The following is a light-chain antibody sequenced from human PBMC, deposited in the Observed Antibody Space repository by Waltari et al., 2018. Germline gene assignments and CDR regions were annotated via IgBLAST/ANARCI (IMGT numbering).Light chain of an antibody. J-gene: IGLJ2*01. CDR3: QSADSSGTQV. CDR2: KDS. V-gene: IGLV3-25*03. CDR1: VLPKQY. Sequence: SYELTQPPSVSVSPGQTARIACSGDVLPKQYAYWYQQKPGQAPVLVIYKDSERPSGIPERFSGSSSGTTVTLTISGVQAEDEADYYCQSADSSGTQVFGGGTKLTVL.